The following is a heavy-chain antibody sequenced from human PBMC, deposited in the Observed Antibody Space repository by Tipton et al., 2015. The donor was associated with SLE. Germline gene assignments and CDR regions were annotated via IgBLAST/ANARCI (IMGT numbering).Heavy chain of an antibody. CDR3: ARRHYSGPFDS. CDR2: IFYTGST. Sequence: TLSLTCTVSGGSFSSDTYLWGWLRQPPGKGLEWIGSIFYTGSTYYNPSLNSRASFSIDTSENHFSLRLNSVTAADTAVYYCARRHYSGPFDSWGQGTLVTVSS. CDR1: GGSFSSDTYL. D-gene: IGHD5-12*01. V-gene: IGHV4-39*07. J-gene: IGHJ4*02.